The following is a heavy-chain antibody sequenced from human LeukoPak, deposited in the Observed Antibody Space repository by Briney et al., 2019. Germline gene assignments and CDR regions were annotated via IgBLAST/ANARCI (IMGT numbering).Heavy chain of an antibody. CDR2: ISYDGNNK. Sequence: GSLRLSWAASGFTFSIYAMHWVRQAPGKGLEWVAVISYDGNNKYYADSVKGRFTISRDNSKNTLYLQMNSLRAEDTAVYYCAKARHTPRITIFGVVGAFDIWGQGTMVTVSS. D-gene: IGHD3-3*01. CDR3: AKARHTPRITIFGVVGAFDI. J-gene: IGHJ3*02. CDR1: GFTFSIYA. V-gene: IGHV3-30-3*01.